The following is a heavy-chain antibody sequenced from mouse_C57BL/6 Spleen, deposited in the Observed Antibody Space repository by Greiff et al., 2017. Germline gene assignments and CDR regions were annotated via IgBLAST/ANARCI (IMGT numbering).Heavy chain of an antibody. V-gene: IGHV1-62-2*01. CDR1: GYTFTEYT. CDR3: ARHEDHYYCSSHWYFDV. J-gene: IGHJ1*03. CDR2: FYPGSGSI. D-gene: IGHD1-1*01. Sequence: QVQLQQSGAELVKPGASVKLSCKASGYTFTEYTIHWVKQRSGQGLEWIGWFYPGSGSIKYTEKFKDKDTLTADKSSSTVYIELSRLTSEVSAVYFCARHEDHYYCSSHWYFDVWGTGTTVTVSS.